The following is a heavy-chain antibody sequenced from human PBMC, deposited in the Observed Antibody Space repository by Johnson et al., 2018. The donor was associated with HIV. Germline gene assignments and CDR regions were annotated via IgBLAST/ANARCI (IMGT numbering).Heavy chain of an antibody. CDR3: TTGHSNTSGAFHI. Sequence: VQLVESGGGLVQPGGSLRLSCAASGFTFSSYWMSWVRQAPGKGLEWVGRIKSKTDGGTTDYAAPVKGRFTISRDDSKNTLYLQMNSLKTEDTAVYYCTTGHSNTSGAFHIWGQGTMVTVSS. D-gene: IGHD4-11*01. CDR1: GFTFSSYW. V-gene: IGHV3-15*01. CDR2: IKSKTDGGTT. J-gene: IGHJ3*02.